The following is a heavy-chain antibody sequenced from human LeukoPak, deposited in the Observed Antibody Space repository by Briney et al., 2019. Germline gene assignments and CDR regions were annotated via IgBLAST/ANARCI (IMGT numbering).Heavy chain of an antibody. CDR3: AELGITMIGGV. V-gene: IGHV3-21*01. D-gene: IGHD3-10*02. J-gene: IGHJ6*04. CDR1: GFTFSSYS. Sequence: PGGSLRLSCAASGFTFSSYSMSWVRQAPGKGLEWVSSISSSSSYIYYADSVKGRFTISRDNAKNSLYLQMNSLRAEDTAVYYCAELGITMIGGVWGKGTTVTISS. CDR2: ISSSSSYI.